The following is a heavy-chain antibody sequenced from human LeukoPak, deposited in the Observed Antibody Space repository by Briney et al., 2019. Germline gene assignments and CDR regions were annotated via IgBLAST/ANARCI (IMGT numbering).Heavy chain of an antibody. D-gene: IGHD4-11*01. CDR1: GFTVSSNY. CDR3: ARGSNSNYDYFDY. J-gene: IGHJ4*02. V-gene: IGHV3-66*02. CDR2: IYSGGST. Sequence: GGSLRLSCAASGFTVSSNYMSWVRQAPGKGLECVSVIYSGGSTYYADSVKGRFTISRDNPKNTLYLQMNSLRAEDTAVYYCARGSNSNYDYFDYWGQGTLVTVSS.